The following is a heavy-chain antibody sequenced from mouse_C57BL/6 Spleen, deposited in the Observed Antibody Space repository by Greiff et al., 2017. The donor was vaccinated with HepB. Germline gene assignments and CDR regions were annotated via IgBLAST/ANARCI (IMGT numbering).Heavy chain of an antibody. J-gene: IGHJ1*03. CDR3: ARRVYGWYFDV. CDR1: GFTFRDYG. Sequence: EVKLMESGGGLVKPGGSLKLSCAASGFTFRDYGMHWVRQAPEKGLEWVAYISSGSSTIYYADTVKGRFTISRDNAKNTLFLQMTSLRSEDTAMYYCARRVYGWYFDVWGTGTTVTVSS. CDR2: ISSGSSTI. D-gene: IGHD1-1*02. V-gene: IGHV5-17*01.